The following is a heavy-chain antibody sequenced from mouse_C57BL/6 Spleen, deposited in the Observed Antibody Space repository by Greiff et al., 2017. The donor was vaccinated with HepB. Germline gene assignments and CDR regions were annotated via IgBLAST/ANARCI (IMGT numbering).Heavy chain of an antibody. CDR2: ISYDGSN. D-gene: IGHD2-5*01. CDR3: ANSNAWFAY. J-gene: IGHJ3*01. V-gene: IGHV3-6*01. Sequence: DVKLQESGPGLVKPSQSLSLTCSVTGYSITSGYYWNWIRQFPGNKLEWMGYISYDGSNNYNPSLKNRISITRDTSKNQFFLKLNSVTTEDTATYYCANSNAWFAYWGQGTLVTVSA. CDR1: GYSITSGYY.